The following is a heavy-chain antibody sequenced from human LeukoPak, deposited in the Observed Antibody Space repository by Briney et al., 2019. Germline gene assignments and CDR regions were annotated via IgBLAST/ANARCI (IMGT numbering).Heavy chain of an antibody. CDR3: ESDYGMDV. CDR1: GFTFSSYG. J-gene: IGHJ6*02. V-gene: IGHV3-30*03. CDR2: ISYDGSNK. Sequence: GGSLRLSCAASGFTFSSYGMHWVRQAPGKGLEWVAVISYDGSNKYYADSVKGRFTISRDNSKNTLYLQMNSLRAEDTAVYYCESDYGMDVRGQGTTVTVSS.